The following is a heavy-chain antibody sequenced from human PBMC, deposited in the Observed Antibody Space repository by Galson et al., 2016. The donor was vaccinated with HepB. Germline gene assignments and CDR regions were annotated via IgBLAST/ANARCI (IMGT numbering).Heavy chain of an antibody. CDR1: GGTFSSYG. D-gene: IGHD3-22*01. J-gene: IGHJ4*02. Sequence: SVKVSCKASGGTFSSYGITWVRQAPGQGLEWMGGITPIFGAINYAQKFQGRVTITAVESTSTAYMELSSLRSEDAAVYYCASDPYDSSGYLDYWGQGTLVTVSS. CDR2: ITPIFGAI. V-gene: IGHV1-69*13. CDR3: ASDPYDSSGYLDY.